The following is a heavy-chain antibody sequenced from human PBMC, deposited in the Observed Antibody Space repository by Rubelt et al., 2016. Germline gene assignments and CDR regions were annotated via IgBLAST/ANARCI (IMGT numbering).Heavy chain of an antibody. CDR1: GFSLSTNGVG. V-gene: IGHV2-5*02. D-gene: IGHD6-6*01. Sequence: QITLKESGPTLVKPTQTLTLTCTFSGFSLSTNGVGVGWIRQPPGKALEWLALLYWDDDKRYSPSLSSRLTITKDTSKNQVVLTRTNVEPVDTATDYCEHDLGASSGGQFDYWGQGTLVTVSS. J-gene: IGHJ4*02. CDR2: LYWDDDK. CDR3: EHDLGASSGGQFDY.